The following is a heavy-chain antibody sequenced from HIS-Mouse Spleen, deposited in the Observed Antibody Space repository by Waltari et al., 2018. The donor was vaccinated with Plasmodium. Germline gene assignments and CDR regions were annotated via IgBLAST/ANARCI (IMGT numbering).Heavy chain of an antibody. Sequence: QVQLVESGGGVVQPGRSLRLSLAGSGFTFGSLGVNWVRQAPGKGLEWGAVIWYDGSNKYYADSVKGRFTISRDNSKNTLYLQMNSLRAEDTAVYYCAKEEGNWNDDDAFDIWGQGTMVTVSS. J-gene: IGHJ3*02. D-gene: IGHD1-1*01. CDR3: AKEEGNWNDDDAFDI. CDR2: IWYDGSNK. CDR1: GFTFGSLG. V-gene: IGHV3-33*06.